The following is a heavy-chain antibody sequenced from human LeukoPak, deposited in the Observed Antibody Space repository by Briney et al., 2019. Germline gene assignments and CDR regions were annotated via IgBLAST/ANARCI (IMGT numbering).Heavy chain of an antibody. CDR3: ARGFLEGHYYYYMDV. Sequence: VASVKVSCKASGYTLTGYYMHWVRQAPGQGLEWMGWINPNSGGTKYAQKFQGRVTMTRDRSISTAYTELSRLRSDDTAIYYCARGFLEGHYYYYMDVWGKGTTVTISS. D-gene: IGHD3-3*01. J-gene: IGHJ6*03. CDR2: INPNSGGT. V-gene: IGHV1-2*02. CDR1: GYTLTGYY.